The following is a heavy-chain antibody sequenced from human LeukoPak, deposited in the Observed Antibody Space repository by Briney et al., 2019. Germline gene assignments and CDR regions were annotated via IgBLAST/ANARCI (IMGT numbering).Heavy chain of an antibody. CDR2: ISAYNGNT. CDR3: ARDPSQVVPAAIDV. CDR1: GYTFTSYG. Sequence: GASVKVSCKASGYTFTSYGISWVRQAPGQGLEWMGWISAYNGNTNYAQKLQGRVTMTTDTSTSTAYMELRSLRSDDTAVYYCARDPSQVVPAAIDVWGQGTTVTVSS. V-gene: IGHV1-18*01. J-gene: IGHJ6*02. D-gene: IGHD2-2*02.